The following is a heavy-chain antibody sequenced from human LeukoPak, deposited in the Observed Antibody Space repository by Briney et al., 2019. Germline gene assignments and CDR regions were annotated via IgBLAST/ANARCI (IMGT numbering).Heavy chain of an antibody. J-gene: IGHJ5*02. CDR1: DVSISSYS. Sequence: SETLSLTCTVSDVSISSYSWSWIRQPAGEGLGWIGRFSSSGSTNYNPSLKSRVTISVDTSKNQFSLKLSSVTAADTAVYYCARGVRYCSSTNCQNYFDPWGQGALVTVSS. V-gene: IGHV4-4*07. CDR2: FSSSGST. D-gene: IGHD2-2*01. CDR3: ARGVRYCSSTNCQNYFDP.